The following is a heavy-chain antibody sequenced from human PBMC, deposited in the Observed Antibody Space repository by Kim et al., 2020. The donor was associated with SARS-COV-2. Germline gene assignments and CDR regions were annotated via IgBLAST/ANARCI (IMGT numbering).Heavy chain of an antibody. CDR3: ASTEVAATTGLYY. V-gene: IGHV4-61*02. Sequence: SETLSLTCTVSGGSISSGSYYWSWIRQPAGKGLEWIGRIYTSGSTNYNPSLKSRVTISVDTSKNQFSLKLSSVTAADTAVYYCASTEVAATTGLYYWGQGTLVTVSS. CDR2: IYTSGST. J-gene: IGHJ4*02. D-gene: IGHD2-15*01. CDR1: GGSISSGSYY.